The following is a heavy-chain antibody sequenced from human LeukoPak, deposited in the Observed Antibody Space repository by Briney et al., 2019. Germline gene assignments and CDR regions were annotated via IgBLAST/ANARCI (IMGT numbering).Heavy chain of an antibody. CDR2: IYSGGST. CDR3: ASSGSYRFDY. V-gene: IGHV3-53*01. D-gene: IGHD1-26*01. CDR1: GFTVSSNY. Sequence: GGSLRLSCAASGFTVSSNYMSWVRQAPGKGLEWVSVIYSGGSTYYADSVKGRFTISRDNAKNSLYLQMNSLRDEDTAVYYCASSGSYRFDYWGQGTLVTVSS. J-gene: IGHJ4*02.